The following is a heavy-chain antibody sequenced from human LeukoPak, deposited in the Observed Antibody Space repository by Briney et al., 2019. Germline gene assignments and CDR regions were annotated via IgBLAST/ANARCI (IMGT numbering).Heavy chain of an antibody. D-gene: IGHD3-10*01. CDR1: GFTVSSNY. V-gene: IGHV3-23*01. J-gene: IGHJ4*02. CDR3: AKGHYYSSGSLDY. CDR2: IGGRDGST. Sequence: PGGSLRLSCAASGFTVSSNYMSWVRQAPGKGLEWVSAIGGRDGSTYYADSVKGRFTISRDNSKNTLYVQMNSLRAEDTAVYYCAKGHYYSSGSLDYWGQGTLVTVSS.